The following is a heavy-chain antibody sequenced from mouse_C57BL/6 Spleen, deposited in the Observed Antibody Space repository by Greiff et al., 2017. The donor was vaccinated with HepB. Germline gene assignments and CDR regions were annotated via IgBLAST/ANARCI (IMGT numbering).Heavy chain of an antibody. J-gene: IGHJ4*01. D-gene: IGHD1-1*01. CDR1: GYTFTSYW. V-gene: IGHV1-72*01. CDR2: IDPNSGGT. Sequence: VQLQQPGAELVKPGASVKLSCKASGYTFTSYWMHWVKQRPGRGLEWIGRIDPNSGGTKYNEKFKSKAKRTVDKPSSTAYMQLSSLTSEDSAVYYCAREATVAAKGAMDYWGQGTSVTVSS. CDR3: AREATVAAKGAMDY.